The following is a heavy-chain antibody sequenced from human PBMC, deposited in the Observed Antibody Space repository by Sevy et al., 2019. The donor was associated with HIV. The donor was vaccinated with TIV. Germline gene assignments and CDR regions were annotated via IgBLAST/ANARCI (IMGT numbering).Heavy chain of an antibody. CDR2: IKSKTDGGTT. CDR3: TPCYYDSSGYYYHDAFDI. J-gene: IGHJ3*02. D-gene: IGHD3-22*01. Sequence: GGSLRLSCAASGFTFSNAWMSWVRQAPGKGLEWVGRIKSKTDGGTTDYAAPVKGRFPISRDDSKNTLYLQMNSLKTEDTAVYYCTPCYYDSSGYYYHDAFDIWGQGTMVTVSS. V-gene: IGHV3-15*01. CDR1: GFTFSNAW.